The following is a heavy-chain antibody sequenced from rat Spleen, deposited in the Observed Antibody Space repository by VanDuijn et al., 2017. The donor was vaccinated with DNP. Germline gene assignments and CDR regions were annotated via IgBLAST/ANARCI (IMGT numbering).Heavy chain of an antibody. CDR3: ARHRTIMPYYYAMDA. D-gene: IGHD1-12*01. CDR2: PCYHGGTP. J-gene: IGHJ4*01. CDR1: GFTLSDYY. Sequence: EVLLVESDGGIVQPGRSLKLSCAVSGFTLSDYYMAWVRHAPAKGLEWVATPCYHGGTPYSRDSVKGRFTISRDNAQSTLYLQMDSLRSEETATYYCARHRTIMPYYYAMDAWGQGASVTVSS. V-gene: IGHV5-7*01.